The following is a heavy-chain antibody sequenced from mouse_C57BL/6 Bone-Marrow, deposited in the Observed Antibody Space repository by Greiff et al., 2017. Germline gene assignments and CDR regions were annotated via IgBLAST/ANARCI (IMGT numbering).Heavy chain of an antibody. J-gene: IGHJ1*03. Sequence: VQLQQSGAELARPGASVKMSCKASGYTFTSYTMHWVKQRPGQGLEWIGYINPSSGYTKYNQKFKDKATLTADKSSSTAYMQFSSLTSEDSAIYYCARYRGYWYFDVWGTGTTVTVSS. CDR2: INPSSGYT. CDR3: ARYRGYWYFDV. V-gene: IGHV1-4*01. CDR1: GYTFTSYT.